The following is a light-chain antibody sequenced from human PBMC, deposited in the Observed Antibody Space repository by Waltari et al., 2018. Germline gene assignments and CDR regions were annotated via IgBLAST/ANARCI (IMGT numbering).Light chain of an antibody. V-gene: IGLV2-23*02. CDR1: SSDIGSYNL. J-gene: IGLJ3*02. CDR3: CSYAGDSLWV. CDR2: DVT. Sequence: QSALTQPASVSASPGQSITISCKGTSSDIGSYNLVSWYQQPPGKAPKVMIYDVTKCPSGVSNRFSGSKSGYTASLTVSGLQAEDESDYYCCSYAGDSLWVFGGGTKLTVL.